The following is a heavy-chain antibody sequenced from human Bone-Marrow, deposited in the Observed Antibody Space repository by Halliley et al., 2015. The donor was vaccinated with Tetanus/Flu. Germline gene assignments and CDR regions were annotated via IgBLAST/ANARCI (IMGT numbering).Heavy chain of an antibody. CDR2: INDDDYTT. V-gene: IGHV3-74*01. CDR3: ARLYYYGSGSSSGMDV. D-gene: IGHD3-10*01. CDR1: GFTFSNYW. Sequence: AASGFTFSNYWMHWVRQAPGKGLVWVSRINDDDYTTTYADSVKGRFTISRDNAKNTLYLQMNSLRAEDTAVYYCARLYYYGSGSSSGMDVWGQGTSVTVSS. J-gene: IGHJ6*02.